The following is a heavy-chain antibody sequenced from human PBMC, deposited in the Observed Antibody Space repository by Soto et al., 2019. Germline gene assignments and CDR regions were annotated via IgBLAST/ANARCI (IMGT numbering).Heavy chain of an antibody. D-gene: IGHD1-26*01. V-gene: IGHV3-23*01. Sequence: EVQLLESGGGLVQPGGSLRLSCAASGFTFSNYAMSWVRQAPGKGLEWVSAISVSGGGTYFADSVKGRFTISRDNSKNTLYLQMSSLRAEDTALYYCASGASDFYYYGMDVWGQGTTVTVSS. J-gene: IGHJ6*02. CDR1: GFTFSNYA. CDR3: ASGASDFYYYGMDV. CDR2: ISVSGGGT.